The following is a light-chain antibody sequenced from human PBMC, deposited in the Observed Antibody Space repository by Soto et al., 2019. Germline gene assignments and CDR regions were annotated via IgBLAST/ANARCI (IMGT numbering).Light chain of an antibody. CDR1: SSDVGGYNY. V-gene: IGLV2-8*01. Sequence: QSVLTQPPSASGSPGQSVTISCTGTSSDVGGYNYVSWYQQRPGKAPKLVIYEVTKRPSGVPDRFSGSKSGNTASLTVSGLQAEDEADYYCSSYAVRNNLLFGGGTKVTVL. J-gene: IGLJ3*02. CDR2: EVT. CDR3: SSYAVRNNLL.